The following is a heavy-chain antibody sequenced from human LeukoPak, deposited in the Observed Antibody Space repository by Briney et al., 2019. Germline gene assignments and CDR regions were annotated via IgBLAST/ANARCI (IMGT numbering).Heavy chain of an antibody. J-gene: IGHJ4*02. CDR2: INHSGST. CDR1: GYSTSSGYY. CDR3: AGRSSSWSKFDY. D-gene: IGHD6-13*01. V-gene: IGHV4-38-2*01. Sequence: PSETLSLTCAVSGYSTSSGYYWGWIRQPPGKGLEWIGSINHSGSTYYNPSLKSRVTISVDTSKNQFSLKLSSVTAADTAVYYCAGRSSSWSKFDYWGQGTLVTVSS.